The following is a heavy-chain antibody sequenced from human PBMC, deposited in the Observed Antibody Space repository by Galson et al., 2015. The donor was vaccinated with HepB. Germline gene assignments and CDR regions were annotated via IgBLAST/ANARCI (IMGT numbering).Heavy chain of an antibody. J-gene: IGHJ6*02. CDR3: ASSQVAAAGTPSYYYYGMDV. Sequence: QSGAEVKKPGESLRISCKGSGYSFTSYWISWVRQMPGKGLEWMGRIDPSDSYTNYSPSFQGHVTISADKSISTAYLQWSSLKASDTAMYYCASSQVAAAGTPSYYYYGMDVWGQGTTVTVSS. V-gene: IGHV5-10-1*01. CDR2: IDPSDSYT. CDR1: GYSFTSYW. D-gene: IGHD6-13*01.